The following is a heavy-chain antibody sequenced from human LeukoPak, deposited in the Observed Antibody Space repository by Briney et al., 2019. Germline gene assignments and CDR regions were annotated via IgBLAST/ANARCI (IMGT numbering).Heavy chain of an antibody. J-gene: IGHJ4*02. D-gene: IGHD6-19*01. CDR2: IIPIFGTA. Sequence: GASVEVSCKASGGTFSSYAISWVRQVPGQGLEWMGGIIPIFGTANYAQKFQGRFTITTDESTNTAYMELSSLRFEDTAVYYCARGDNNGWYSDYWGQGTLVTVSS. CDR3: ARGDNNGWYSDY. CDR1: GGTFSSYA. V-gene: IGHV1-69*05.